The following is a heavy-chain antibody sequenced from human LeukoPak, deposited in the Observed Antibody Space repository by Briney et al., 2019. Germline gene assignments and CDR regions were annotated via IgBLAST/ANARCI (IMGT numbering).Heavy chain of an antibody. V-gene: IGHV3-48*01. Sequence: GGSLRLSCAASGFTFSSYSMNWVRQAPGKGLEWVSYISSSSSTIYYADSVKGRFTISRDNAKNSLYLQMNSLRAEDTAVYYCARDRGSYYFDYWGQGTLVTVSS. CDR3: ARDRGSYYFDY. CDR1: GFTFSSYS. D-gene: IGHD1-26*01. J-gene: IGHJ4*02. CDR2: ISSSSSTI.